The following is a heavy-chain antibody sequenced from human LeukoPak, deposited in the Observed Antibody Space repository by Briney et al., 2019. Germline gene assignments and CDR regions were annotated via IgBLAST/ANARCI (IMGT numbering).Heavy chain of an antibody. Sequence: PGRSLRLSCAASGFTFTYYAMHWVRQAPGKGLEWVSVVSNDGSNQDYTDSVKGRFIISRDDSKSTVYLQMNSLRVDDTAMYYCARDFQQQPVRRGPRGAFDIWGQGTMVTVSS. D-gene: IGHD6-13*01. CDR2: VSNDGSNQ. J-gene: IGHJ3*02. CDR3: ARDFQQQPVRRGPRGAFDI. CDR1: GFTFTYYA. V-gene: IGHV3-30-3*01.